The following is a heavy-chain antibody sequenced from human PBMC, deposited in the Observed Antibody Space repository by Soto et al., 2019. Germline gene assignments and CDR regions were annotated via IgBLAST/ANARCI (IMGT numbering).Heavy chain of an antibody. CDR1: GGTFSSYA. V-gene: IGHV1-69*01. Sequence: QVQLVQSGAEVKKPGSSVKVSCKASGGTFSSYAITWVRQAPGQGLEWMGRIIPIFGTANYNQKFQGRVTITADESTSTAYTELSSARSEDTAVYCCARNDYSITFYFSGMDIWGQGTRVTVSS. CDR3: ARNDYSITFYFSGMDI. J-gene: IGHJ6*02. D-gene: IGHD1-1*01. CDR2: IIPIFGTA.